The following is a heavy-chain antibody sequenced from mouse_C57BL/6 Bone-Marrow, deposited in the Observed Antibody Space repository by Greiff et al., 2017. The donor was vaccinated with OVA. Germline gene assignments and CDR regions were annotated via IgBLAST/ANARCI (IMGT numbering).Heavy chain of an antibody. D-gene: IGHD2-4*01. J-gene: IGHJ2*01. V-gene: IGHV8-12*01. CDR1: GFSLSTSGMG. Sequence: QVTLKVSGPGILQSSQTLSLTCSFSGFSLSTSGMGVSWIRQPSGKGLEWLAHIYWDDDKRYNPSLKSQLTISKDTSRNQVFLKITRVDTADTATYYCARRERNYDYDGPFDYWGQGTTLTVSS. CDR3: ARRERNYDYDGPFDY. CDR2: IYWDDDK.